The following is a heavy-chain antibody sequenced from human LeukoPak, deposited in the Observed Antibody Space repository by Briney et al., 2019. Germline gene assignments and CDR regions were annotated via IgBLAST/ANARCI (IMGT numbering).Heavy chain of an antibody. Sequence: ASVKVSCKASGYTFTSYYMHWVRQAPGQGLEWMGWISAYNGNTNYAQKLQGRVTMTTDTSTSTAYMELRSLTSDDTAVYYCVRDFSSGTDWFDPWGQGTLVTVSS. D-gene: IGHD3-3*01. J-gene: IGHJ5*02. CDR3: VRDFSSGTDWFDP. V-gene: IGHV1-18*04. CDR1: GYTFTSYY. CDR2: ISAYNGNT.